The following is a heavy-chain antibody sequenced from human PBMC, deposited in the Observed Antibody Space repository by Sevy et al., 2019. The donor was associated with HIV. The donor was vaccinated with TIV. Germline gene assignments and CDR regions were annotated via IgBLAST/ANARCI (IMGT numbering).Heavy chain of an antibody. J-gene: IGHJ4*02. V-gene: IGHV3-73*01. D-gene: IGHD3-10*02. CDR1: GFTFSGSA. CDR3: TRGAMIGSFDY. CDR2: IRSKANSYAT. Sequence: GGSLRLSCAASGFTFSGSAMHWVRQASGKGLEWVGLIRSKANSYATAYAASVKGRFTISRDDSKNTAYLQMNSLKTKDTAVYYCTRGAMIGSFDYWGQGTLVTVSS.